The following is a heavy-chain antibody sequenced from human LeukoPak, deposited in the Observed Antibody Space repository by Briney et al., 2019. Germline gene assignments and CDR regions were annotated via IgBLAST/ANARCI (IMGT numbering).Heavy chain of an antibody. CDR3: ASGRDGYNSGPDY. D-gene: IGHD5-24*01. V-gene: IGHV3-43D*04. Sequence: PGGSLRLSCAASGFTFDDYAMHWVRHAPGKGLEWVSLISWDGGSTYYADSVKGRFTISRDNSKNSLYLQMNSLRAEDTALYYCASGRDGYNSGPDYWGQGTLVTVSS. J-gene: IGHJ4*02. CDR2: ISWDGGST. CDR1: GFTFDDYA.